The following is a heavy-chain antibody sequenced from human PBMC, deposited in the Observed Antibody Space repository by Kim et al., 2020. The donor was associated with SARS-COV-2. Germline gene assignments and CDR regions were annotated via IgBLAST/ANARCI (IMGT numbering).Heavy chain of an antibody. V-gene: IGHV5-51*01. CDR2: VYPGDSHT. J-gene: IGHJ4*02. Sequence: GESLKISCTGSGYNFITYWIAWVRQMPGKGLECMGIVYPGDSHTRYSPSFQGQVTMSAEKSISTAYLQFNSLKASDTAMYYCARQGPFVELSHWGQGTLV. CDR3: ARQGPFVELSH. CDR1: GYNFITYW. D-gene: IGHD3-10*01.